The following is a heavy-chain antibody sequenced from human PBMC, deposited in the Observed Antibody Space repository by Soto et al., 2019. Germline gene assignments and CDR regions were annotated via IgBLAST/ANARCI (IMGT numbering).Heavy chain of an antibody. D-gene: IGHD3-22*01. V-gene: IGHV1-69*01. J-gene: IGHJ4*02. CDR1: GGTVSSYA. Sequence: QVHLVQSGAEVKKPGSSVKVSCKASGGTVSSYAITWVRQAPGKGLEWMGVFIPIFVSAHYAQKFQGRVTITADESTSTAYMELSGLRSEDTAIYYGARDLSSDSTGFRGYDLWGQGTLVTVSS. CDR2: FIPIFVSA. CDR3: ARDLSSDSTGFRGYDL.